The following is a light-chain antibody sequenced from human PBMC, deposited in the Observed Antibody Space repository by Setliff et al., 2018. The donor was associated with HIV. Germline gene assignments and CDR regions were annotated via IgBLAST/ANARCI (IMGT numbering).Light chain of an antibody. CDR1: NIGSKS. CDR3: QVWDSSSDHYV. J-gene: IGLJ1*01. V-gene: IGLV3-21*04. Sequence: SYELTQPPSVSVAPGKTARITRGGNNIGSKSVHWHQQKPGQAPVLVIYYDSDRPSGIPERFSGSNSGNTATLTISRVEAGDEADYYCQVWDSSSDHYVFGSGTKVTV. CDR2: YDS.